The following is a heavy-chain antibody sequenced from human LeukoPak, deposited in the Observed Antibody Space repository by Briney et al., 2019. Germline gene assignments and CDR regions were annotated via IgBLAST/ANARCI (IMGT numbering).Heavy chain of an antibody. CDR1: GYSLPSYW. CDR3: ARQSTSSSGNDY. D-gene: IGHD6-19*01. V-gene: IGHV5-51*01. Sequence: GEFLKISCKGSGYSLPSYWIGWVRQMPGKGLEWMGIIWPGDSETRYSPSFQGQVTMSVDKSISTAYLQWSSLKASDTAMYFCARQSTSSSGNDYWGQGTLVTVSS. CDR2: IWPGDSET. J-gene: IGHJ4*02.